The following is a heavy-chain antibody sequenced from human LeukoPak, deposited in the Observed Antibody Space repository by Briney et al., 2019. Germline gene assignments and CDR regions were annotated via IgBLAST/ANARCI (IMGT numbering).Heavy chain of an antibody. CDR3: ARASNYYDSSGYYSVGY. CDR1: GFTFSSYG. J-gene: IGHJ4*02. V-gene: IGHV3-30*03. Sequence: PGGSLRLSCAASGFTFSSYGMHWVRQAPGKGLEWVAVISYDGSNKYYADSVKGRFTISRDNSKNTLYLQMNSLRAEDTAVYYCARASNYYDSSGYYSVGYWGQGTLVTVSS. D-gene: IGHD3-22*01. CDR2: ISYDGSNK.